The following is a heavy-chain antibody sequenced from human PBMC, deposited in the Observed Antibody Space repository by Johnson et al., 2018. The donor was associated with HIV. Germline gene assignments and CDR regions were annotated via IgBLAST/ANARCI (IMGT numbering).Heavy chain of an antibody. V-gene: IGHV3-15*01. Sequence: VQLVESGGGLVKPGGSLRLSCAVSGFTFSNAWMSGVRQAPGKGLEWVGRIKSKTDGGTTDYAAPVKGRFTISRDDSKNTLYLQMNSLKTEDTAVYYCTTEVMEWELQIGWTRAFDIWGQGTMVTVSS. CDR2: IKSKTDGGTT. CDR1: GFTFSNAW. D-gene: IGHD1-26*01. J-gene: IGHJ3*02. CDR3: TTEVMEWELQIGWTRAFDI.